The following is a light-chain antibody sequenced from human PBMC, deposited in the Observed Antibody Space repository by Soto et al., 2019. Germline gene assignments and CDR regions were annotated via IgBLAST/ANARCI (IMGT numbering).Light chain of an antibody. Sequence: DIQMTQSPSSLSASVGDRVTITCRASQSISSYLNWYQQKPGKAPKLLSYSASTLQSGVPSRFSGSGSGTDFTRTISSLQPEDFATYYCQQTYNTPTFGRGTKLEI. V-gene: IGKV1-39*01. CDR3: QQTYNTPT. J-gene: IGKJ2*01. CDR2: SAS. CDR1: QSISSY.